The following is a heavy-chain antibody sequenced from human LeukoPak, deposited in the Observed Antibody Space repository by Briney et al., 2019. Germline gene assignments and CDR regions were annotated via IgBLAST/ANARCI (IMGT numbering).Heavy chain of an antibody. V-gene: IGHV4-38-2*02. CDR1: GYSISSGYY. J-gene: IGHJ4*02. CDR2: IYHSGST. D-gene: IGHD1-14*01. CDR3: ARHRDFRFDY. Sequence: PSETLSLTCTVSGYSISSGYYWGWIRQPPGKGLEWIGSIYHSGSTYYNPSLKSRVTIPVDTSKNQFSLKLGSVTAADTAVYYCARHRDFRFDYWGQGTLVTVSS.